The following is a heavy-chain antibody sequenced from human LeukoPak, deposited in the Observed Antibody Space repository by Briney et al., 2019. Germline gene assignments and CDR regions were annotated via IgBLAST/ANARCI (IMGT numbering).Heavy chain of an antibody. D-gene: IGHD1-26*01. V-gene: IGHV4-61*01. CDR3: ARAAYSGSYHSDY. CDR2: IYYSGST. Sequence: SETLSLTCTVSGGSVNSGSYYWNWIRQPPGKGLEWIGYIYYSGSTNYNPSLKSRVTISVDTSKNQFSLKLSSVTAADTAVYYCARAAYSGSYHSDYWGRGTLVTVSS. CDR1: GGSVNSGSYY. J-gene: IGHJ4*02.